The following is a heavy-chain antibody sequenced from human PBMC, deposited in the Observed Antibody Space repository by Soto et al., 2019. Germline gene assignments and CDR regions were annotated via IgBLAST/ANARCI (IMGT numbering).Heavy chain of an antibody. CDR1: GFTFSNAW. V-gene: IGHV3-15*01. CDR2: IKSKTDGGTT. J-gene: IGHJ6*03. D-gene: IGHD3-3*01. CDR3: TTVAVYDFWSGYLVSSDYYYYYMDV. Sequence: GGSLRLSCAASGFTFSNAWMSWVRQAPGKGLEWVGRIKSKTDGGTTDYAAPVKGGFTISRDDSKNTLYLQMNSLKTEDTAVYYCTTVAVYDFWSGYLVSSDYYYYYMDVWGKGTTVTVSS.